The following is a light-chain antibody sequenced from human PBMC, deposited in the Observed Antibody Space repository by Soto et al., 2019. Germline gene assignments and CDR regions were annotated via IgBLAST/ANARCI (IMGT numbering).Light chain of an antibody. CDR1: SSDVGGYDY. V-gene: IGLV2-14*03. CDR3: CSFSSITTRI. J-gene: IGLJ7*01. Sequence: QSALTQPASVSGSPGQSITISCTGTSSDVGGYDYVSWYQQHPGKAPKLMIYDVTNRPSGVSTRFSASKSGNTASLTISGLQAEDEADYYCCSFSSITTRIFGGGTQLPFL. CDR2: DVT.